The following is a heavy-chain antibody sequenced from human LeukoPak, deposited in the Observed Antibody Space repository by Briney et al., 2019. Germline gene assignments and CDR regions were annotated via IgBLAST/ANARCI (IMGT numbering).Heavy chain of an antibody. CDR3: ARHGYGSGSLTNWFDP. D-gene: IGHD3-10*01. V-gene: IGHV4-4*07. CDR1: GGSISSYY. CDR2: IYTSGST. J-gene: IGHJ5*02. Sequence: PSETLSLTCTVSGGSISSYYWSWIRQPAGKGLEWIGRIYTSGSTNYNPSLKSRVTMSVDTSKNQFSLKLSSVTAADTAVYYCARHGYGSGSLTNWFDPWGQGTLVTVSS.